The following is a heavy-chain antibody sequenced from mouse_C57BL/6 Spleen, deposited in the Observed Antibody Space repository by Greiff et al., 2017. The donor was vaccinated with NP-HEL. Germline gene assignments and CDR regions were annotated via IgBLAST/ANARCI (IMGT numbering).Heavy chain of an antibody. CDR2: INPNNGGT. CDR1: GYTFTDYY. D-gene: IGHD2-12*01. V-gene: IGHV1-26*01. CDR3: ASLYSAWFAY. Sequence: EVQLQQSGPELVKPGASVKISCKASGYTFTDYYMNWVKQSPGQGLEWIGDINPNNGGTSYNEKFKGKATLTVDKSSSTAYMGLRSLTSEDSAVYYGASLYSAWFAYWGQGTLVTVSA. J-gene: IGHJ3*01.